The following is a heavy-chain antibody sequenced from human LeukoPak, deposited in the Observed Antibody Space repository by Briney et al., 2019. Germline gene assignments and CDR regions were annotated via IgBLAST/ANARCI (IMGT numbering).Heavy chain of an antibody. D-gene: IGHD6-13*01. CDR3: ARGRRYSSSWSQGI. Sequence: ASVKVSCKASGYTFTSYDINWVRQATGQGLEWMGWMNPNSGNTGYAQKFQGRVTMTRNTSISTAYMERSSLRSEDTAVYYCARGRRYSSSWSQGIWGQGKMVTVSS. V-gene: IGHV1-8*01. J-gene: IGHJ3*02. CDR1: GYTFTSYD. CDR2: MNPNSGNT.